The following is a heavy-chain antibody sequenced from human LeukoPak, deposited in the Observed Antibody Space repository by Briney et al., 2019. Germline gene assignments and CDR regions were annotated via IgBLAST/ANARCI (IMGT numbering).Heavy chain of an antibody. CDR3: ARGDSSGWDEGY. J-gene: IGHJ4*02. V-gene: IGHV4-59*12. CDR1: GGSISSYY. CDR2: IDYSGRT. Sequence: SETLSLTCTVSGGSISSYYWSWIRQPPGTGLEWIGYIDYSGRTNYNPSLKSRVTVSVDTSKNQFSLKLSSVTAADTAVYYCARGDSSGWDEGYWGQGTLVTVSS. D-gene: IGHD6-19*01.